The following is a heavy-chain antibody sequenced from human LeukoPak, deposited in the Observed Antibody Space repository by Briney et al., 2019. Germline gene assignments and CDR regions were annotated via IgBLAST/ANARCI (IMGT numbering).Heavy chain of an antibody. V-gene: IGHV5-51*01. D-gene: IGHD3-10*01. Sequence: HGESLNISCKGSGYSFTSYWIGWVRQMPGKGLEWMGIIYPGDSDTRYSPSFQGQVTISADKSISTAYLQWSSLKASDTAMYYCAMVRGAVDWYFDLWGRGTLVTVSS. CDR2: IYPGDSDT. CDR3: AMVRGAVDWYFDL. CDR1: GYSFTSYW. J-gene: IGHJ2*01.